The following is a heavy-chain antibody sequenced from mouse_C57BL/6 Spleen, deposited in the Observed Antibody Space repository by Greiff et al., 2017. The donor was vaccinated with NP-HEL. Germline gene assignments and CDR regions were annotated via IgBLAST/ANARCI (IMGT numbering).Heavy chain of an antibody. J-gene: IGHJ4*01. CDR3: ARGYGNYEDAMDY. V-gene: IGHV1-64*01. Sequence: QVQLQHSGAELVKPGASVKLSCKASGYTFTSYWMHWVKQRPGQGLEWIGMIHPDSGSTNYNEKFKSKATLTVDKSSSTAYMQLSSLTSEDSAVYYCARGYGNYEDAMDYWGQGTSVTVSS. CDR1: GYTFTSYW. CDR2: IHPDSGST. D-gene: IGHD2-10*02.